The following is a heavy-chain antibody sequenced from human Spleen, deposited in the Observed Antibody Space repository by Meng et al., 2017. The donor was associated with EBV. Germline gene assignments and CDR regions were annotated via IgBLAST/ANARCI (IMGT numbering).Heavy chain of an antibody. D-gene: IGHD5-12*01. J-gene: IGHJ4*02. V-gene: IGHV3-21*02. CDR2: IISNTENI. CDR1: GFTFDGYT. Sequence: EVQLVESGGGLVKPGGSLRLSCAASGFTFDGYTMNWVRQAPGKGLEWVASIISNTENIYYADSVKGRFTISRDTAKKSLFLQMNSLRAEDTAIYYCARDNGGYDPFDYWGQVTLVTVSS. CDR3: ARDNGGYDPFDY.